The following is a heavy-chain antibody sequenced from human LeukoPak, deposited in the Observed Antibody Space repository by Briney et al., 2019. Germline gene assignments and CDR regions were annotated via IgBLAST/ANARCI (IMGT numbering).Heavy chain of an antibody. CDR1: GGSISSYY. CDR3: ARRVSSGWPYYYYGMDV. J-gene: IGHJ6*02. Sequence: SETLSLTCTVSGGSISSYYWSWIRQPPGKGLEWIGYIYYSGSTNYNPSLKSRVNISVDTSKNQFSLKLSSVTAADTAVYYCARRVSSGWPYYYYGMDVWGQGTTVTVSS. V-gene: IGHV4-59*08. CDR2: IYYSGST. D-gene: IGHD6-19*01.